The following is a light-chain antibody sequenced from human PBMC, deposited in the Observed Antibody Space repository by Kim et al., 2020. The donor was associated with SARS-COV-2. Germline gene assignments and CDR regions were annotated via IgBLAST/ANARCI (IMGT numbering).Light chain of an antibody. V-gene: IGKV1-5*03. CDR2: KAS. J-gene: IGKJ1*01. CDR3: QQYNSYSWT. Sequence: DIQMTQSPSTLSASVGDRVTITCRASQSISIWLAWYQQKPGKAPKLLIYKASSLESGVPSRFSGSGSGTEFTLTISSLQPDDFTTYYCQQYNSYSWTFGQGTKVDI. CDR1: QSISIW.